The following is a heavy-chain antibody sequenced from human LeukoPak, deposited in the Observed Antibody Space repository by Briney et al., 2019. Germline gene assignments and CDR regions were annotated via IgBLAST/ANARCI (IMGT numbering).Heavy chain of an antibody. V-gene: IGHV4-4*07. CDR1: GYFISSGYY. Sequence: SETLSLTCTVSGYFISSGYYWSWIRQPAGKGLEWIGRISGSGTITYNPALQSRLTISIDTSKNQFSLKLMSVTAADTAVYYCARDSGTTGEVKFDPWGQGTLVTVSS. J-gene: IGHJ5*02. CDR3: ARDSGTTGEVKFDP. D-gene: IGHD3-10*01. CDR2: ISGSGTI.